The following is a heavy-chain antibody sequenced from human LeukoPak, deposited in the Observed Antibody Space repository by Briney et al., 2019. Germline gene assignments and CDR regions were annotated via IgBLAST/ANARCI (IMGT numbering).Heavy chain of an antibody. J-gene: IGHJ4*02. CDR2: TYYRSKWYY. Sequence: KQSQTLSLTRAISGDSVSSNSAAWNWIRQSPSRGLEWLGRTYYRSKWYYDYAVAVKSRISINPDTSKNQFSLQLSSVTPEDTAVYYCARDPVGGSTIFDYWGQGTLVTVSS. V-gene: IGHV6-1*01. CDR3: ARDPVGGSTIFDY. D-gene: IGHD1-26*01. CDR1: GDSVSSNSAA.